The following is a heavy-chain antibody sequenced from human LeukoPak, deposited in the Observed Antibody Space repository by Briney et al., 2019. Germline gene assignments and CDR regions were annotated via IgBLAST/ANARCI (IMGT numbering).Heavy chain of an antibody. J-gene: IGHJ4*02. CDR2: IRSKAYGGTT. Sequence: GGSLRLSCTASGFTFGDYAMSWVRQAPGKGLEWVGFIRSKAYGGTTEYAASVKGRFTISRDDSKSIAYLQMNSLETEDTAVYYCTRSGMIVVGIFDYWGQGTLVTVSS. CDR3: TRSGMIVVGIFDY. CDR1: GFTFGDYA. V-gene: IGHV3-49*04. D-gene: IGHD3-22*01.